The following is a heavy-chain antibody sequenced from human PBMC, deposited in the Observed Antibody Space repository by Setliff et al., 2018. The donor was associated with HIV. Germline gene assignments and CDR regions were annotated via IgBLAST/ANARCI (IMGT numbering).Heavy chain of an antibody. CDR1: GYSISSGYY. Sequence: KPSETLSLTCTVSGYSISSGYYWGWIRQPPGKGLEWIGSVYHSGGTYYNPSLKSRVTISVDMPKNQFSLKLSSVTAADTAIYYCAKKGNGDYHFDYWGQGTLVTVSS. CDR2: VYHSGGT. V-gene: IGHV4-38-2*02. CDR3: AKKGNGDYHFDY. D-gene: IGHD4-17*01. J-gene: IGHJ4*02.